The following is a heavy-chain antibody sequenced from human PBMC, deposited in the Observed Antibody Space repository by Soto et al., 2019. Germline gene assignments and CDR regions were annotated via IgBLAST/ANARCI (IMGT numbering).Heavy chain of an antibody. J-gene: IGHJ6*02. Sequence: QVQLVESGGGVVQPGRTLRLSCAASGFTFRSYAMHWVRQARGKGLEWVAVISYDGSNKFYRDYVKGRFTISRDNSKNTLYLQINILRYEDTAVYDCARGDREDIAVVVGARPGEYGVDVWGQGTTVTVSS. CDR3: ARGDREDIAVVVGARPGEYGVDV. CDR1: GFTFRSYA. D-gene: IGHD2-15*01. V-gene: IGHV3-30-3*01. CDR2: ISYDGSNK.